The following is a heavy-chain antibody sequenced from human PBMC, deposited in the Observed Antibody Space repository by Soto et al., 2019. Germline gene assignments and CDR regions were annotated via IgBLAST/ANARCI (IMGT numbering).Heavy chain of an antibody. J-gene: IGHJ6*02. CDR2: INWNSETV. Sequence: SLRLSCATSGFTFDDYAMHLVRQIPGKGLEWVSGINWNSETVGYADSAKGRFTISRDSAKNSLYLQMTTLRPEDTALYFCARDQDLGGYDLRPMYGLDVWGQGTTVTVSS. CDR3: ARDQDLGGYDLRPMYGLDV. CDR1: GFTFDDYA. V-gene: IGHV3-9*01. D-gene: IGHD5-12*01.